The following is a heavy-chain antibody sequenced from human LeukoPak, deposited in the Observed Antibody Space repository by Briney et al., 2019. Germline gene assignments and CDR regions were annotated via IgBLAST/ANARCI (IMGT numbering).Heavy chain of an antibody. V-gene: IGHV4-34*01. J-gene: IGHJ1*01. CDR2: INHSGST. CDR3: ARTVVVTRRYFQH. D-gene: IGHD3-22*01. Sequence: SETLSLTCAVYGGSFSGYYWSWIRQPPGKGLEWIGEINHSGSTNYNPSLKSRVTISVDTSKNQFSLKLSSVTAADTAVYYCARTVVVTRRYFQHWGQGTLVTVSS. CDR1: GGSFSGYY.